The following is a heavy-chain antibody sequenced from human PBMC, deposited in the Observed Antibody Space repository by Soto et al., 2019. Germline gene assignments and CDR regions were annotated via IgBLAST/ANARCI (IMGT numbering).Heavy chain of an antibody. CDR1: GYTFTSYA. D-gene: IGHD6-19*01. V-gene: IGHV1-3*01. CDR2: INAGNGNT. J-gene: IGHJ4*02. CDR3: ARGKQWLDLFDY. Sequence: QVQLVQSGAEVKKPGASVKVSCKASGYTFTSYAMHWVRQAPGQRLEWMGWINAGNGNTKYSQKFQGRVTITRDPSASTAYMELSSLRSEDTAVYYCARGKQWLDLFDYWGQGTLVTVSS.